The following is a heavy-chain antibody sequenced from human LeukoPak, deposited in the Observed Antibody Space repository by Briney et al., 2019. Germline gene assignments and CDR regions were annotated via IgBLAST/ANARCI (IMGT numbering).Heavy chain of an antibody. CDR2: ISHGGST. CDR3: AGVKWGNFDS. J-gene: IGHJ4*02. V-gene: IGHV4-30-2*01. Sequence: SETLSLTCAVSGVSIISGPYSWSWVRQPPGKGLEWIGYISHGGSTYYNPSLKSRVTISVDRPKNQFFLRLTSVAAADTPVFFCAGVKWGNFDSWGQGTRVTVSS. D-gene: IGHD7-27*01. CDR1: GVSIISGPYS.